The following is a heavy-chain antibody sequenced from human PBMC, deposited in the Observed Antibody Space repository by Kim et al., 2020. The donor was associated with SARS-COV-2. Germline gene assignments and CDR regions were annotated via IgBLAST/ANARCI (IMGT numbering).Heavy chain of an antibody. J-gene: IGHJ5*02. CDR3: ARGSRVRGVINWFDP. D-gene: IGHD3-10*01. V-gene: IGHV5-51*01. Sequence: PSFQGQVTISADTSISTAYLQWSSLKASDTAMYYCARGSRVRGVINWFDPWGQGTLVTVSS.